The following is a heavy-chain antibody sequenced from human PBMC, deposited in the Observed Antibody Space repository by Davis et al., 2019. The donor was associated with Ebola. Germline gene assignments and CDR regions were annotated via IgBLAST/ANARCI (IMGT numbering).Heavy chain of an antibody. D-gene: IGHD5-12*01. CDR1: GFSFSSYW. V-gene: IGHV3-23*01. CDR2: ISGSGGST. J-gene: IGHJ2*01. CDR3: ARDSQYGGYDYWYFDL. Sequence: GESLKISCAASGFSFSSYWMSWVRQAPGKGLEWVSAISGSGGSTYYADSVKGRFTISRDNSKNTLYLQMNSLRAEDTAVYYCARDSQYGGYDYWYFDLWGRGSLVTVSS.